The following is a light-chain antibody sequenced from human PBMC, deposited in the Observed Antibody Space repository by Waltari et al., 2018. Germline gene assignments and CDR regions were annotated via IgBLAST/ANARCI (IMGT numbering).Light chain of an antibody. Sequence: QSVLTQPPSASGTPGQRVTISCSGSTSNIGDNTVYWYQQVPGMAPKLLIYSSNQRPSCVPDRFSGSRSGTSASLAISGLQSADEADYYCAAGDDSLNGHVFGSGTKVTVL. CDR2: SSN. CDR1: TSNIGDNT. J-gene: IGLJ6*01. V-gene: IGLV1-44*01. CDR3: AAGDDSLNGHV.